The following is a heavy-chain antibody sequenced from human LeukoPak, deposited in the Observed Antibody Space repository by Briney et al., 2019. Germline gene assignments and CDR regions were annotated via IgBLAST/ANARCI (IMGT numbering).Heavy chain of an antibody. V-gene: IGHV3-74*01. CDR2: INSDGSST. J-gene: IGHJ4*02. Sequence: GGSLRLSCAASGFTFSIFWMHWVRRAPGKGPVWVSRINSDGSSTDYADSVKGRFTVSRDNAKNTLYLQMNSLRTEDTAVYYCARRWAVAAVDYWGQGTLVTVSS. CDR1: GFTFSIFW. D-gene: IGHD6-19*01. CDR3: ARRWAVAAVDY.